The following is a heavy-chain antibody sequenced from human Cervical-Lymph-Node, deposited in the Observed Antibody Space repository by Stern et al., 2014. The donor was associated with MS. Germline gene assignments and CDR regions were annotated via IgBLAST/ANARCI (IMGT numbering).Heavy chain of an antibody. CDR3: ARQRYFDY. V-gene: IGHV5-51*01. CDR1: GYTFTSYW. Sequence: EVQLVQSGPEVKRPGESLKISCQASGYTFTSYWIGWVRQMPGKGLEWIAIIFPGGSDIRYSPSFQGQVTISADKSSSPAYLQGNTLKASDTAIYYCARQRYFDYWGQGTLVTVSS. CDR2: IFPGGSDI. J-gene: IGHJ4*02.